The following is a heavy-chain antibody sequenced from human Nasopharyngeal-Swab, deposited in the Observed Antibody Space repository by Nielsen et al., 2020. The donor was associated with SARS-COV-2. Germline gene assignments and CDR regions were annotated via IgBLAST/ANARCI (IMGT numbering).Heavy chain of an antibody. D-gene: IGHD3-10*01. Sequence: SETLSLTCTVSGDSIRSYYWNWIRQTPGKGLEWIGYIDDSGNTKYTPSLKSRVTISVDTSKNQFSLKLTSVTAADTAVYYCARAHSAPWFGINYFDYWGQGTLVTVSS. CDR1: GDSIRSYY. V-gene: IGHV4-59*13. CDR3: ARAHSAPWFGINYFDY. J-gene: IGHJ4*02. CDR2: IDDSGNT.